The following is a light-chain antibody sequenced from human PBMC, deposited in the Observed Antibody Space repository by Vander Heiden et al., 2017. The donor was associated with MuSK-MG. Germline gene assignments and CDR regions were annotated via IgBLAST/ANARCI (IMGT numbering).Light chain of an antibody. Sequence: AIQLTQSPSSLSASVGDRVTITCRASQGISSALAWYQQKPGKAPKLLIYDASSLERGVPSRFSGSGSGTDFTLTISSLQPEDFAPYYCQRVNSYPRTFGQGTRLEIK. V-gene: IGKV1-13*02. J-gene: IGKJ5*01. CDR1: QGISSA. CDR3: QRVNSYPRT. CDR2: DAS.